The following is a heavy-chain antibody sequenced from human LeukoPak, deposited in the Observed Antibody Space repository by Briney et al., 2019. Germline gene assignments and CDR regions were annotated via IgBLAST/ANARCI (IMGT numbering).Heavy chain of an antibody. Sequence: GGSLRLSCAASGFTAGSHWMHWVRQAPGKGLVWVSRINPDGSSTYYADSVRGRFTISRDNAKNTLYLQMNSLTAEDTAVYYCARAISGHYGMFDYWGQGTLVTVSS. D-gene: IGHD3-10*01. CDR3: ARAISGHYGMFDY. V-gene: IGHV3-74*01. CDR1: GFTAGSHW. CDR2: INPDGSST. J-gene: IGHJ4*02.